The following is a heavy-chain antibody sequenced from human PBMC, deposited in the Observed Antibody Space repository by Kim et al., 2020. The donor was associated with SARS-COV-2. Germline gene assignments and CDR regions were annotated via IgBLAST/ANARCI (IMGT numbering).Heavy chain of an antibody. Sequence: SETLSLTCTVSGGSISSSSYYWGWIRQPPGKGLEWIGSIYYSGSTYYNPSLKSRVTISVDTSKNQFSLKLSSVTAADTAVYYCARGLFGDLFDYWGQGTLVTVSS. D-gene: IGHD3-10*02. CDR2: IYYSGST. CDR3: ARGLFGDLFDY. J-gene: IGHJ4*02. CDR1: GGSISSSSYY. V-gene: IGHV4-39*01.